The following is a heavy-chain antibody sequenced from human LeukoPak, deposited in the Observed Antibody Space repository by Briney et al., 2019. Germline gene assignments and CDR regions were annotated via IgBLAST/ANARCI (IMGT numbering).Heavy chain of an antibody. J-gene: IGHJ3*02. D-gene: IGHD3-22*01. V-gene: IGHV4-59*01. Sequence: SETLSLTCTVSGGSISPNYWSWIRQPPGKGPEWIGFIYYTGSTNYNPSLKSRVTISIDTSKSQFSPKLSSLTAADTAVYYCARLLDYDSSGYPDTFDIWGQGTMVTVSS. CDR3: ARLLDYDSSGYPDTFDI. CDR2: IYYTGST. CDR1: GGSISPNY.